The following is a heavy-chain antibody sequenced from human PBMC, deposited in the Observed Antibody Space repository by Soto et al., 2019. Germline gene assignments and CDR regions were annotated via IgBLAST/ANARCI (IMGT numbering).Heavy chain of an antibody. Sequence: SETLSLTCTVSGGSISSGNYYWSWIRQPPGKGLEWIGFISYSGTTHYSASLRSRVSISVDTSKNQFSLDLSSVTAADTAVYYCATRGTRVTGLYYLDYWGQGTLVT. V-gene: IGHV4-30-4*01. CDR2: ISYSGTT. D-gene: IGHD1-7*01. J-gene: IGHJ4*02. CDR3: ATRGTRVTGLYYLDY. CDR1: GGSISSGNYY.